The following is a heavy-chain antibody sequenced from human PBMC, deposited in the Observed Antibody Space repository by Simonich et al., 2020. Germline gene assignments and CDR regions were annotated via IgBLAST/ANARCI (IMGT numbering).Heavy chain of an antibody. CDR3: ARPLGIVWAFDI. Sequence: QVQLQQWGAGLLKPSETLSLTCAVYGGSFSGYYWSWIRQPPGKGLEWIGEINHSGSTNYNPSLKSRVTISVDTSKNQFSLKLSSVTAADPAVYYCARPLGIVWAFDIWGQGTMVTVSS. V-gene: IGHV4-34*01. CDR1: GGSFSGYY. D-gene: IGHD3-16*01. CDR2: INHSGST. J-gene: IGHJ3*02.